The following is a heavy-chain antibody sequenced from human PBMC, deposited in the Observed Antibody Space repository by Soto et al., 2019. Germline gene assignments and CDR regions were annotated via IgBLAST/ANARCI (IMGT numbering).Heavy chain of an antibody. D-gene: IGHD6-6*01. Sequence: GSGPTLVNPTQTLTLTCTFSGFSLSTSGVGVGWIRQPPGKALEWLALIYWNDDKRYSPSLKSRLTITKDTSKNQVVLTMTNMDPVDTATYYCAHRRLEYSSFSYFDYWGQGTLVTVSS. CDR1: GFSLSTSGVG. J-gene: IGHJ4*02. CDR3: AHRRLEYSSFSYFDY. CDR2: IYWNDDK. V-gene: IGHV2-5*01.